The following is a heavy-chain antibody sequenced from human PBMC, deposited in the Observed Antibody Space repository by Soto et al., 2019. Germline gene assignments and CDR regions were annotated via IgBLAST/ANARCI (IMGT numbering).Heavy chain of an antibody. D-gene: IGHD3-22*01. CDR1: GGSISSGGYY. CDR3: ARGYDSSGYSTLDFVY. V-gene: IGHV4-31*03. J-gene: IGHJ4*02. CDR2: IYYSGST. Sequence: SETLSLTCTVSGGSISSGGYYWSWIRQHPGKGLEWIGYIYYSGSTYYNPSLKSRVTISVDTSKNQFSLKLSSVTAADTAVYYCARGYDSSGYSTLDFVYWGQGSLVTVSS.